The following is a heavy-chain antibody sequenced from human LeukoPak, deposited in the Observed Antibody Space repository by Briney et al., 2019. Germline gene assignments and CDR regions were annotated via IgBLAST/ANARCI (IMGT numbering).Heavy chain of an antibody. D-gene: IGHD6-13*01. J-gene: IGHJ4*02. CDR1: GGSISSSRYY. CDR2: ISYSGST. V-gene: IGHV4-39*07. Sequence: SETLSLTCTVSGGSISSSRYYWAWIRQPPGKGLDWIGSISYSGSTYYNSSLKSRVTISLDTSKNQFSMNLISVTAADTAVYYCAREGVAAAGKLDYWGQGTLVTVSS. CDR3: AREGVAAAGKLDY.